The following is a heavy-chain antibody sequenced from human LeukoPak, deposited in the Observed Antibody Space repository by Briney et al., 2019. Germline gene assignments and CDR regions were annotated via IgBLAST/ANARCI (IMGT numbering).Heavy chain of an antibody. Sequence: GGSLRLSCAASGFSFSGSAMHWVRQTSGKGLEWVGRIRSTANGYATAYAASVKGRFTISRDDSKNTAYLQMDSLKTEDTAVYYCTGNYYGSGSYADFDYWGQGTLVTVSS. CDR2: IRSTANGYAT. D-gene: IGHD3-10*01. V-gene: IGHV3-73*01. CDR3: TGNYYGSGSYADFDY. J-gene: IGHJ4*02. CDR1: GFSFSGSA.